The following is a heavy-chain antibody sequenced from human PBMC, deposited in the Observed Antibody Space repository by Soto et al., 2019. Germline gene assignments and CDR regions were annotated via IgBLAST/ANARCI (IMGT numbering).Heavy chain of an antibody. CDR2: ISAYNGNT. Sequence: ASVKVSCKASGYTFTSYGISWVRQAPGQGLEWMGWISAYNGNTNYAQKLQGRVTMTTDTSTSTAYMELRSLRSDDTAVYYCARGDTAMEPDYGMDVWGQGTTVTVSS. J-gene: IGHJ6*02. CDR3: ARGDTAMEPDYGMDV. D-gene: IGHD5-18*01. CDR1: GYTFTSYG. V-gene: IGHV1-18*01.